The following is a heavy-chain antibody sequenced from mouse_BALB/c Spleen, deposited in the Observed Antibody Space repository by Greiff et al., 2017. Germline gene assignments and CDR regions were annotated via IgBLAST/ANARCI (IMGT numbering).Heavy chain of an antibody. CDR2: IDPENGDT. Sequence: VQLQQSGAELVRPGASVKLSCTASGFHIKDYYMHWVKQRPEQGLEWIGWIDPENGDTEYAPKFQGKATMTADTSSNTAYLQLSSLTSEDTAVYYCNARFMTTVVENWYFDVWGAGTTVT. CDR3: NARFMTTVVENWYFDV. V-gene: IGHV14-4*02. J-gene: IGHJ1*01. D-gene: IGHD1-1*01. CDR1: GFHIKDYY.